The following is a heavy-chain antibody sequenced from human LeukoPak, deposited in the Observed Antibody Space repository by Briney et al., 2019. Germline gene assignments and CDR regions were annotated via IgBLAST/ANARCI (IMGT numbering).Heavy chain of an antibody. CDR3: AKDILWAFDI. CDR2: INHSGST. Sequence: SETLSLTCAVYGGSFSGYYWSWIRQPPGKGLEWIGEINHSGSTNYNPSLKSRVTISVDTSKNQFSLKLSSVTAADTAVYYCAKDILWAFDIWGQGTMVTVSS. D-gene: IGHD2-21*01. V-gene: IGHV4-34*01. CDR1: GGSFSGYY. J-gene: IGHJ3*02.